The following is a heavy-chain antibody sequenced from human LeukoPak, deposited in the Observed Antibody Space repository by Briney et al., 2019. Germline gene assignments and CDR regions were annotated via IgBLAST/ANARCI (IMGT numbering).Heavy chain of an antibody. CDR1: GDSISSSSYY. Sequence: PSETLSLTCTVSGDSISSSSYYWGWIRQPPGKGLEWIVTIFYSGSTYYNPSLKSRVTLSVDTSKNQYSLKLSSVTAADTAVYYCASRTVTTRYFDYWGQGTLVTVSS. J-gene: IGHJ4*02. D-gene: IGHD4-17*01. CDR3: ASRTVTTRYFDY. V-gene: IGHV4-39*01. CDR2: IFYSGST.